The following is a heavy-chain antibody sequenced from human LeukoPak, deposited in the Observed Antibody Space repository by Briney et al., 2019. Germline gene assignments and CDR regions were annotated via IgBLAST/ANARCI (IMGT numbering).Heavy chain of an antibody. Sequence: GGSLRLSCAASGFTFDDYGMSWVRQAPGKGLEWVSGMNWNSGNTGYADSVKGRFTISRDNAKNSLFLQMNSLRAEDTALYYCARGEPMIAAPFDIWGQGTMVTVSS. D-gene: IGHD6-6*01. CDR1: GFTFDDYG. CDR3: ARGEPMIAAPFDI. V-gene: IGHV3-20*04. J-gene: IGHJ3*02. CDR2: MNWNSGNT.